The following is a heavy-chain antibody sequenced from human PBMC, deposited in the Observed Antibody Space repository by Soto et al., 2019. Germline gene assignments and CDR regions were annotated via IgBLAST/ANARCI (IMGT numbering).Heavy chain of an antibody. Sequence: EVQLVESGGGLVQPGGSLRLSCAASGFTFSSYWMSWVRQAPGKGLEWVANIKQDGSNKNYVDSVKGRFTISRDNAKNLLYLQMNSLTAEDSAIYYCAKVKSLAGQEWGQGTLVTVSS. V-gene: IGHV3-7*05. CDR3: AKVKSLAGQE. J-gene: IGHJ4*02. CDR1: GFTFSSYW. CDR2: IKQDGSNK.